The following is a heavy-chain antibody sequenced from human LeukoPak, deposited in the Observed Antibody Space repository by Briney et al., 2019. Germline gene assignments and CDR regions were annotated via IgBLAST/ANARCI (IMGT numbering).Heavy chain of an antibody. V-gene: IGHV1-69*05. D-gene: IGHD6-6*01. CDR3: ARDLRIAARPENYYYYMDV. CDR2: IIPIFGTA. J-gene: IGHJ6*03. Sequence: ASVKVSCKASGGTFSSYAISWVRQAPGQGLEWMGGIIPIFGTANYAQKFQGRVTITTDESTSTAYMELSSLRSEDTAVYYCARDLRIAARPENYYYYMDVWGKGTTVTVSS. CDR1: GGTFSSYA.